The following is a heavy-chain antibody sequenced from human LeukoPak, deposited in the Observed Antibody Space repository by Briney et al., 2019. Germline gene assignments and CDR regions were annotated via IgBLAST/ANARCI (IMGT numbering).Heavy chain of an antibody. V-gene: IGHV3-21*01. D-gene: IGHD4-17*01. CDR2: ISSSSSYI. CDR3: ARGVYGDYELDY. Sequence: GGSLRLSCAASGFTFSSYSMNWVRQAPGKGLEWVSSISSSSSYIYYADSVKGRFTISRDNAKNSLYLQMNSLRAEDTAVYYCARGVYGDYELDYWGQGTLVTVSS. J-gene: IGHJ4*02. CDR1: GFTFSSYS.